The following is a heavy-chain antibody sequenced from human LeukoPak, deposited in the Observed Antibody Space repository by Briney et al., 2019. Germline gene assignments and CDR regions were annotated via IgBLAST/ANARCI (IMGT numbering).Heavy chain of an antibody. CDR2: INTNTGNP. D-gene: IGHD3-9*01. Sequence: ASVKVSCKASGYTFTSYAMNWVRQAPGQGLEWMGWINTNTGNPTYAQGFTGRFVFSLDTSVSTAYLQISSLKAEDTAVYYCARGSTYYDILTGDVWVYYYYYMDVWGKGTTVTVSS. CDR3: ARGSTYYDILTGDVWVYYYYYMDV. CDR1: GYTFTSYA. J-gene: IGHJ6*03. V-gene: IGHV7-4-1*02.